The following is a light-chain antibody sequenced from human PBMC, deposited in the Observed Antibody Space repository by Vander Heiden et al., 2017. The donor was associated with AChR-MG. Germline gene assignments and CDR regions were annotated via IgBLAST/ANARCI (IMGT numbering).Light chain of an antibody. CDR1: SSDVGGYNY. V-gene: IGLV2-14*01. CDR2: DVS. CDR3: SSYTSSSPYV. J-gene: IGLJ1*01. Sequence: QSALTQPASVSGSPGPSITLSCTGTSSDVGGYNYVSWYQQHPGKAPKLMIYDVSNRPSGVSNRFSGSKSGNTASLTISGLQAEDEADYYCSSYTSSSPYVFGTGTKVTAL.